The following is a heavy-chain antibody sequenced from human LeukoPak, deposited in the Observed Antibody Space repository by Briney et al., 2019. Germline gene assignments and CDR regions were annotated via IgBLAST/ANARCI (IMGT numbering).Heavy chain of an antibody. D-gene: IGHD1-26*01. CDR3: ARGTMWGATGYS. J-gene: IGHJ5*02. CDR2: ISGNSYWI. Sequence: GGSLTLSCATSGFTFSDSSMAWVRQAPGKGLEWVSSISGNSYWIYYADSVRGRFTISRDNARNSLYLQMDRLSAEDTAVYYCARGTMWGATGYSWGQGILVVVSS. CDR1: GFTFSDSS. V-gene: IGHV3-21*01.